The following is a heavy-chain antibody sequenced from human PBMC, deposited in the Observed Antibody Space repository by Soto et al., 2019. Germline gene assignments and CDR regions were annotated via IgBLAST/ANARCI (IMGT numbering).Heavy chain of an antibody. CDR2: IIPILGIA. Sequence: QVQLVQSGAEVKKPGSSVKVSCKASGGTFSSYTISWVRQAPGQGLEWMGRIIPILGIANYAQKFQGRVTITADKSTSTAYMELSSLRSEDTAVYYCARVYDQTRAFDIWGQGTMVTVSS. CDR3: ARVYDQTRAFDI. J-gene: IGHJ3*02. CDR1: GGTFSSYT. V-gene: IGHV1-69*02. D-gene: IGHD3-3*01.